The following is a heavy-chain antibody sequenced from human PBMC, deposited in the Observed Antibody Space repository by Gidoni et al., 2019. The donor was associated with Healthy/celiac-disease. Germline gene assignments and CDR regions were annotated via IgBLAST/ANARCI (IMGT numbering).Heavy chain of an antibody. CDR3: ARGLRYQLLYWFDP. CDR1: GYTFPSYD. V-gene: IGHV1-8*01. D-gene: IGHD2-2*02. Sequence: QVQLVQSGAEVKKPGASVKVSCKASGYTFPSYDINWVRQATGQGLEWMGWMNPNSGNTGYAQKFQGRVTMTRNTSISTAYMELSSLRSEDTAVYYCARGLRYQLLYWFDPWGQGTLVTVSS. J-gene: IGHJ5*02. CDR2: MNPNSGNT.